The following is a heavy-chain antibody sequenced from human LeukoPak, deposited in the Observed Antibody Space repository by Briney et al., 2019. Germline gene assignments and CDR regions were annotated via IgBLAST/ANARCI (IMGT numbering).Heavy chain of an antibody. Sequence: SETLSLTCTVSGGSISGSSYYWSWIRQPPGKGLEWIGYIYYSGSTNYNPSLKSRVTISVDTSKNQFSLKLSSVTAADTAVYYCARGVAVAGLAYYYYYYGVDVWGQGTTVTVSS. CDR3: ARGVAVAGLAYYYYYYGVDV. V-gene: IGHV4-61*01. CDR1: GGSISGSSYY. D-gene: IGHD6-19*01. CDR2: IYYSGST. J-gene: IGHJ6*02.